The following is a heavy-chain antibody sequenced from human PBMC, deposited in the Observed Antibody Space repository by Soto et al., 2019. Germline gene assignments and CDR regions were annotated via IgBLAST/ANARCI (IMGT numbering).Heavy chain of an antibody. Sequence: GGSLRLSCTASGFTFGDYAMSWFRQAPGKGQEWVGFIRSKAYGGTTHYAASVKGRFTISRDDSKSIAYLQMNSLKTEDTAVYYCSTNYYDSSGYDNWFDPWGQGTLVTVSS. CDR3: STNYYDSSGYDNWFDP. CDR2: IRSKAYGGTT. D-gene: IGHD3-22*01. J-gene: IGHJ5*02. V-gene: IGHV3-49*03. CDR1: GFTFGDYA.